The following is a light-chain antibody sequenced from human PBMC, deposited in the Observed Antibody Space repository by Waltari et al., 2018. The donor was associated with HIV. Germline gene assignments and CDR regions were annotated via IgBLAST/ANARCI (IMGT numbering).Light chain of an antibody. CDR1: QGIANW. V-gene: IGKV1D-12*01. CDR2: GAS. Sequence: DIQMTQFPSSVSASVGDSVTMTCRATQGIANWVAWYQQKPGRAPKLLIHGASILQEGVPSRFSGSGSGTVFTLTLNSLQPEDFATYFCQQTNSFPITFGQGTRLDSK. J-gene: IGKJ5*01. CDR3: QQTNSFPIT.